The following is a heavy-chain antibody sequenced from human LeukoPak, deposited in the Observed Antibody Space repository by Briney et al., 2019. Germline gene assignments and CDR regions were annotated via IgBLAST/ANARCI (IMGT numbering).Heavy chain of an antibody. D-gene: IGHD6-19*01. J-gene: IGHJ4*02. CDR2: IKQDGSEK. CDR3: ARSLDGSGWFYYFDY. CDR1: GFTFGSYW. V-gene: IGHV3-7*01. Sequence: GGSLRLSCAASGFTFGSYWMSWVRQAPGKGLEWVANIKQDGSEKYYVDSVKGRFTISRDNAKNSLYLQMNSLRAEDTAVYYCARSLDGSGWFYYFDYWGQGTLVTVSS.